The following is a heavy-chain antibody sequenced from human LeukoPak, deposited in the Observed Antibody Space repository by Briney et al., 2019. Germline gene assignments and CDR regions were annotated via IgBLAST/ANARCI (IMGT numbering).Heavy chain of an antibody. J-gene: IGHJ4*02. CDR2: IITISGSA. CDR1: GGIFSDYL. CDR3: LRGTRTLVAVPFAS. Sequence: SSVTVSFKSSGGIFSDYLINWVRQAPGQGLEEIGGIITISGSAYTAHKFRGRLTITPDESTTTASMYLSSQTAGDAAAIAFLRGTRTLVAVPFASWGQGTLVTASS. D-gene: IGHD3-3*02. V-gene: IGHV1-69*13.